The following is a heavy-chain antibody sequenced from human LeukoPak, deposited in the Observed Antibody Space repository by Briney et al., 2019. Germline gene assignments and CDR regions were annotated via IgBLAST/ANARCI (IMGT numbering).Heavy chain of an antibody. J-gene: IGHJ4*02. D-gene: IGHD6-19*01. Sequence: GGSLRLSCAASGFTFSSYSMNWVRQAPGKGLEWVSSISSSSSYIYYADSVKGRFTISRDNAKNSLYLQMNSLRAEDTAVYYCARDFFGGWCPVYWGQGTLVTVSS. CDR3: ARDFFGGWCPVY. CDR1: GFTFSSYS. CDR2: ISSSSSYI. V-gene: IGHV3-21*01.